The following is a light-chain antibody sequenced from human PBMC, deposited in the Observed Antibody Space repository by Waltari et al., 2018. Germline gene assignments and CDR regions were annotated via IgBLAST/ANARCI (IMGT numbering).Light chain of an antibody. CDR2: AAS. Sequence: DIQMTQSPSSLSAYVGARVAITCRASQCIINYLAWYQQKPGKVPKLLIYAASTLQSGVPSRFSGSGSGTDFTLTISSLQPEDAATYYCQKYVNSPATFGQGTKVEIK. CDR1: QCIINY. CDR3: QKYVNSPAT. V-gene: IGKV1-27*01. J-gene: IGKJ1*01.